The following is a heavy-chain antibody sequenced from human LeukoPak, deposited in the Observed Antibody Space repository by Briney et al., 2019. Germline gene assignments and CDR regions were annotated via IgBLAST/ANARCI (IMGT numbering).Heavy chain of an antibody. CDR2: ISSSSGYI. V-gene: IGHV3-21*01. D-gene: IGHD2-15*01. J-gene: IGHJ4*02. Sequence: GGSLRLSCAASGFTFSTYSMNWVRQAPGKGLEWVSSISSSSGYIYYADSVKGRFTISRDNAKSSLYLQMNSLRAEDTAVYYCARDLEVAAAPDFWGQGTLVTVSS. CDR1: GFTFSTYS. CDR3: ARDLEVAAAPDF.